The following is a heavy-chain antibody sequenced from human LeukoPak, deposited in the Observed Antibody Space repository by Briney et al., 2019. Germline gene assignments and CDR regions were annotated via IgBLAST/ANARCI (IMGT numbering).Heavy chain of an antibody. D-gene: IGHD6-25*01. V-gene: IGHV4-61*01. CDR1: GGSISSSSYY. J-gene: IGHJ6*02. Sequence: SETLSLTCTVSGGSISSSSYYWSWIRQPPGKGLEWIGYIYYSGSTNYNPSLKSRVTISVDTSKNQFTLKLSSVTAADTAVYYCARGGSIAAAVAKYYGMDVWGQGTTVTVSS. CDR2: IYYSGST. CDR3: ARGGSIAAAVAKYYGMDV.